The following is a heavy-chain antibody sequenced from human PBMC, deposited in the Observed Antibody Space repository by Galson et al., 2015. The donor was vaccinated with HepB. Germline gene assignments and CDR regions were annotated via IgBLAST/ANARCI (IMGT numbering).Heavy chain of an antibody. CDR1: GYTFTTYW. Sequence: QSGAEVKKPGESLRISCKGSGYTFTTYWIGWVRQMPGKGPEWMGRIDPSDSYSIYSPSFQGHVTFSADKSTTTAYLRWGTLEASDTAIYYCARLTRGSSPINWLDPWGQGTLVTVSS. CDR2: IDPSDSYS. D-gene: IGHD6-6*01. J-gene: IGHJ5*02. CDR3: ARLTRGSSPINWLDP. V-gene: IGHV5-10-1*01.